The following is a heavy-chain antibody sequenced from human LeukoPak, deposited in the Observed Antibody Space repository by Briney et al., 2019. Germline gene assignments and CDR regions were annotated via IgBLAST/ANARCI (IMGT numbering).Heavy chain of an antibody. CDR3: ARHFGSGTYPLDY. D-gene: IGHD3-10*01. CDR1: GGSISGYY. CDR2: IYYTGNT. Sequence: NPSETLSLTCTVSGGSISGYYWSWIRQPPGKGLEWLGFIYYTGNTNYNPSLNSRLTMSVDTSRNQFSLRLSSVTAADTAVYYCARHFGSGTYPLDYWGQGTLATVSS. J-gene: IGHJ4*02. V-gene: IGHV4-59*01.